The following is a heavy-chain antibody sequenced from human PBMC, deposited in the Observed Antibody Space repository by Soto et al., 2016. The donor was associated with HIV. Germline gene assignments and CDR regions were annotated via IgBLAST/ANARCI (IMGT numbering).Heavy chain of an antibody. CDR3: ARLSGSQLEGLFDY. V-gene: IGHV3-30*04. J-gene: IGHJ4*02. D-gene: IGHD6-13*01. Sequence: VQLVESGGGVVQPGRSLRLSCAASRITFSSYAMHWVRQAPGKGLEWVAVISYDGSNKYYADSVKGRFTISRDNSKNTLYLQMNSLRAEDTAVYYCARLSGSQLEGLFDYVGPGNLVTVSS. CDR2: ISYDGSNK. CDR1: RITFSSYA.